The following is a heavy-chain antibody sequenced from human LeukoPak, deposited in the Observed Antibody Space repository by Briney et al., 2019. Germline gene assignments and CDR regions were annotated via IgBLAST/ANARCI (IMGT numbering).Heavy chain of an antibody. CDR3: ARDAEYEQTTYKGFDY. D-gene: IGHD1-1*01. V-gene: IGHV3-48*04. CDR2: ISSSGSTI. Sequence: PGGSLRLSCAASGFTFSSYSMNWVRQAPGKGLEWVSYISSSGSTIYYADSVKGRFTISRDNAKNSLYLQMNSLRAEDTAVYYCARDAEYEQTTYKGFDYWGQGTLVTVSS. CDR1: GFTFSSYS. J-gene: IGHJ4*02.